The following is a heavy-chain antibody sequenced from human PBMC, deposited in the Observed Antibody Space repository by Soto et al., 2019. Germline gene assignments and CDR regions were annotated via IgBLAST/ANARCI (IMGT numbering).Heavy chain of an antibody. Sequence: PGGSLRLSCAASGFTFSSFAMSRVHQAPGKGLDWVSAISGCGGTTYSADSVRCRFTISRDNSNNKLYLQMSSLGAQDTAVYYCARGFSAGKGSPVDLWGHGALVTVSS. J-gene: IGHJ4*01. CDR1: GFTFSSFA. CDR3: ARGFSAGKGSPVDL. CDR2: ISGCGGTT. D-gene: IGHD6-13*01. V-gene: IGHV3-23*01.